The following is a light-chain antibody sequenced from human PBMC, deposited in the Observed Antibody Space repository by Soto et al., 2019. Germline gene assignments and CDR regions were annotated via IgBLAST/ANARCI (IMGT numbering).Light chain of an antibody. CDR3: QQYNSWPRT. CDR2: GAS. Sequence: EIVMTQSPATLSVSPGERATLSCRASQSVSSNFAWYQQKPGQAPRLLIYGASTRATGIPATFSGSGSGTEFALTISSLQSEDFAVYYCQQYNSWPRTFGQGTKLEIK. CDR1: QSVSSN. V-gene: IGKV3-15*01. J-gene: IGKJ2*02.